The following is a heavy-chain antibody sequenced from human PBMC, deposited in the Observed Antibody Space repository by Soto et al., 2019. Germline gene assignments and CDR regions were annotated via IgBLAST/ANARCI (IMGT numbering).Heavy chain of an antibody. CDR2: IYYSGST. Sequence: PSETLSLTCAVSGGSISSGGYSWSWIRQPPGKGLEWIGYIYYSGSTYYNPSLKSRVTISVDTSKNQFSLKLSSVTAADTAVYYGARESPGGGRLDTWAQGTLVTVSS. CDR3: ARESPGGGRLDT. V-gene: IGHV4-30-2*05. CDR1: GGSISSGGYS. J-gene: IGHJ5*02. D-gene: IGHD2-15*01.